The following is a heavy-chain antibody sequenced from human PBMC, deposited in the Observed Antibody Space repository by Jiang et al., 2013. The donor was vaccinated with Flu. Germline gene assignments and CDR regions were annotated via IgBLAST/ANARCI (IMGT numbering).Heavy chain of an antibody. J-gene: IGHJ4*02. V-gene: IGHV2-5*02. CDR2: IYWDDDK. CDR1: GFSLSTSGVG. CDR3: AHSERSSGYRGWRPPFYFDY. D-gene: IGHD3-22*01. Sequence: KPTQTLTLTCTFSGFSLSTSGVGVGWIRQPPGKALEWLALIYWDDDKRYSPSLKSRLTITKDTSKNQVVLTMTNMDPVDTATYYCAHSERSSGYRGWRPPFYFDYWGQGTLVTVSS.